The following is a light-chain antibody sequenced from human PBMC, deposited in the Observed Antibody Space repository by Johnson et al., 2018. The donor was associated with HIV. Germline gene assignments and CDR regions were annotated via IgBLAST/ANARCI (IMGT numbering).Light chain of an antibody. V-gene: IGLV1-51*02. Sequence: QSVLSQPPSVSAAPGQKVTISCSGSTSNIGNNYVSWYQQLPRGAPKLLIYENNKRPSGIPDRFSGSKSGTSATLGITGLQTGDEADYSCGTWESSLTVVVFGTGTKVTVL. CDR2: ENN. CDR1: TSNIGNNY. J-gene: IGLJ1*01. CDR3: GTWESSLTVVV.